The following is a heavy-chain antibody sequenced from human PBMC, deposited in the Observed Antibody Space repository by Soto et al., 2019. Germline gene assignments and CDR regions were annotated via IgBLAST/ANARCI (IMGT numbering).Heavy chain of an antibody. CDR2: IYSGGIT. CDR1: GFTVSSNY. D-gene: IGHD6-6*01. V-gene: IGHV3-53*01. CDR3: VRDFGSSSEGGMDV. J-gene: IGHJ6*02. Sequence: GSLRLSCAASGFTVSSNYISWVRQAPGKGLEWVSVIYSGGITFYADSVKGRFTISRDNSKNTLYLQMNNLRGEDTAVYYCVRDFGSSSEGGMDVWGQGTTVTVS.